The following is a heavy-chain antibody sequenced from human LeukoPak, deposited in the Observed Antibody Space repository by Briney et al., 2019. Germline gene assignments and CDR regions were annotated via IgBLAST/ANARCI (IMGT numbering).Heavy chain of an antibody. Sequence: PGGSLRLSCAASGFTFSSYAMHWVRQAPGKGLEWVAVISYDGSNKYYADSVKGRFTISRDNSKNTLYLQMNSLRAEDTAVYYCVRGQDGIDNWFDPWGQGTLVTVAS. D-gene: IGHD5-24*01. CDR2: ISYDGSNK. J-gene: IGHJ5*02. CDR3: VRGQDGIDNWFDP. CDR1: GFTFSSYA. V-gene: IGHV3-30*04.